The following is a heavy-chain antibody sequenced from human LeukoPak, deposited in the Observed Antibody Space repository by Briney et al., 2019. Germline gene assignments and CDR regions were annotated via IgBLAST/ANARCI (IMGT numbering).Heavy chain of an antibody. CDR2: ISGYNGNI. J-gene: IGHJ6*03. CDR1: GYTFTSYG. Sequence: ASVKVSCKASGYTFTSYGISWVRQAPGQGLEWMGWISGYNGNIKYAQKFQGRVTMTTDTSTSTAYMELSSLRSEDTAVYYCASSLSQQLAYYYYYYMDVWGKGTTVTVSS. CDR3: ASSLSQQLAYYYYYYMDV. V-gene: IGHV1-18*01. D-gene: IGHD6-13*01.